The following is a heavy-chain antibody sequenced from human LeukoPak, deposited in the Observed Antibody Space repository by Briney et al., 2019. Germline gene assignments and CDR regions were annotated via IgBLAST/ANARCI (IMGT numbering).Heavy chain of an antibody. CDR2: ISGSGGST. CDR3: AKADIVVVPANVDY. V-gene: IGHV3-23*01. Sequence: GGSLRLSCAASGFTFSSYAMSWVRQAPGKGLEWVSAISGSGGSTYYADSVKGRFTISRDNSKSTLYLQMNSLRAEDTAVYYCAKADIVVVPANVDYWGQGTLVTVSS. J-gene: IGHJ4*02. CDR1: GFTFSSYA. D-gene: IGHD2-2*01.